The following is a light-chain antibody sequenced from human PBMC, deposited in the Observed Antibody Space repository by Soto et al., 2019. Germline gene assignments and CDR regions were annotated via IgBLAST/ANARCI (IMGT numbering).Light chain of an antibody. CDR2: DVS. V-gene: IGLV2-14*01. Sequence: QSVLTQPASVSGSPGQSIPISCTGTSSDVGGYNYVSWYQQHPGKAPKLMIYDVSIRPSGVSNRFSGSKSGNTASLTISGLQAEDEADYYCSSYTSSSTPYVFGTGTKSPS. J-gene: IGLJ1*01. CDR3: SSYTSSSTPYV. CDR1: SSDVGGYNY.